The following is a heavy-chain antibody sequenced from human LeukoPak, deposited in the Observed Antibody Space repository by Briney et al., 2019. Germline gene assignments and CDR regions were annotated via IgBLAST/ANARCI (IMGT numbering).Heavy chain of an antibody. V-gene: IGHV3-53*01. Sequence: GGSLRLSCAASGFTVSSNYMSWVRQAPRKGLEWVSVIYSGGSTYYADSVKGRFTISRDNSKNTLYLQMNSLRAEDTAVYYCASQSVSSFTIFGLRGVFDIWGQGTMVTVSS. CDR3: ASQSVSSFTIFGLRGVFDI. J-gene: IGHJ3*02. CDR2: IYSGGST. CDR1: GFTVSSNY. D-gene: IGHD3-3*01.